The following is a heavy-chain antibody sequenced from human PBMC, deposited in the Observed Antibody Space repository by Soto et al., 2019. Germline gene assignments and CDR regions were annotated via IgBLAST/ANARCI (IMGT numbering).Heavy chain of an antibody. D-gene: IGHD1-26*01. J-gene: IGHJ3*01. CDR1: GFTFSDYY. CDR2: MTRSGSSS. Sequence: QVQLVESGGGLVKPGGSLRLSCAASGFTFSDYYMSWIRQAPGKGLEWISYMTRSGSSSSYADSVKGRFTISRDNAKNSLYLQMNGLRDDDTAVYYCAREVSGNYFAFDLWGQGTMVTVSS. V-gene: IGHV3-11*01. CDR3: AREVSGNYFAFDL.